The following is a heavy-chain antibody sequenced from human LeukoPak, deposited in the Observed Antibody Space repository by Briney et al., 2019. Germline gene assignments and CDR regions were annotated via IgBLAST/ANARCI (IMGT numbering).Heavy chain of an antibody. Sequence: GGSLRLSCAASGFTFDDYGMSWVRQAPGKGLEWVSGINWNGGSTGYADSVKGRFTISRDNAKNSLCLQMNSLRAEDTALYYCARDCEKGGDCPYYFDYWGQGTLVTVSS. CDR2: INWNGGST. V-gene: IGHV3-20*04. D-gene: IGHD2-21*02. J-gene: IGHJ4*02. CDR3: ARDCEKGGDCPYYFDY. CDR1: GFTFDDYG.